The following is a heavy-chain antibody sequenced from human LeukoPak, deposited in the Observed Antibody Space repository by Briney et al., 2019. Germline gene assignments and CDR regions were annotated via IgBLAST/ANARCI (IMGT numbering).Heavy chain of an antibody. Sequence: SETLSLTCTVSGGSISSSSYYWGWIRQPPGKGLEWIGSIYYSGSTYYNPSLKSRVTISVDTSKNQFSLKLSSVTAADTAVYYCARDSPHGYTLGHRYYFMDVWGKGTPVTVS. CDR1: GGSISSSSYY. V-gene: IGHV4-39*07. J-gene: IGHJ6*03. CDR2: IYYSGST. D-gene: IGHD5-18*01. CDR3: ARDSPHGYTLGHRYYFMDV.